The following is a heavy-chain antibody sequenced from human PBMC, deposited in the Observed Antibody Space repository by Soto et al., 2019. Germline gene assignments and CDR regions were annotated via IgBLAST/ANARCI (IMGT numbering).Heavy chain of an antibody. D-gene: IGHD3-10*01. Sequence: PSETLSLTCTVSGGSISSSSYYWGWIRQPPGKGLEWIGSIYYSGSTYYNPSPKSRVTISVDTSKNQFSLKLSSVTAADTAVYYCARLGFMVRGFLGWFDPWGQGTLVTVSS. J-gene: IGHJ5*02. CDR3: ARLGFMVRGFLGWFDP. CDR2: IYYSGST. CDR1: GGSISSSSYY. V-gene: IGHV4-39*01.